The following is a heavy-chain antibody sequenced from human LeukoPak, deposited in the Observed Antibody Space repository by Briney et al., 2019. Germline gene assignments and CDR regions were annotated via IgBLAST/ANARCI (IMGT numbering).Heavy chain of an antibody. CDR2: ISGSGGST. CDR3: AKVGPDYYGSSGYPDY. Sequence: PGGSLRLSCAASGFIFRSYAMRWVRQAPAKGLEWVSAISGSGGSTYYADSVKGRFTISRDNSKHTLYLQMNSLRAEDTAVYYCAKVGPDYYGSSGYPDYWGQGTLVTVSS. V-gene: IGHV3-23*01. J-gene: IGHJ4*02. D-gene: IGHD3-22*01. CDR1: GFIFRSYA.